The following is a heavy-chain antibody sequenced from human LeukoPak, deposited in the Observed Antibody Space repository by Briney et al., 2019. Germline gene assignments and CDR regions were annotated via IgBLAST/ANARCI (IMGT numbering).Heavy chain of an antibody. Sequence: GGSLRLSCAASGFTFSSYWMSWVRQAPGKGLEWVANIKQDGSEKYYVDSVKGRFTISRDNAKNSLYLQMNSLRAEDTAVYYCAREVVVVPAAIPGLYYYYGMDVWGQGTTVTVSS. D-gene: IGHD2-2*02. CDR1: GFTFSSYW. V-gene: IGHV3-7*01. J-gene: IGHJ6*02. CDR3: AREVVVVPAAIPGLYYYYGMDV. CDR2: IKQDGSEK.